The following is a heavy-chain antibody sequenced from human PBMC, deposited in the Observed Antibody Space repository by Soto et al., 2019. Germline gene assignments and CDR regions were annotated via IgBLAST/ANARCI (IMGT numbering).Heavy chain of an antibody. CDR2: IIPIFGTA. D-gene: IGHD6-6*01. CDR3: ARTSYSSSSRWWFDP. J-gene: IGHJ5*02. CDR1: GGTFSSYA. Sequence: QVQLVQSGAEVKKPGSSVKVSCKASGGTFSSYAISWVRQAPGQGLEWMGGIIPIFGTANYAQKFQGRVTITADDSTSTAYMERGSLRSEDRAVYYCARTSYSSSSRWWFDPWGQGTLVTVSS. V-gene: IGHV1-69*01.